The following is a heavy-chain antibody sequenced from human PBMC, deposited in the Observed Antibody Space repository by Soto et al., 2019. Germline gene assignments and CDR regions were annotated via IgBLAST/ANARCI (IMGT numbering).Heavy chain of an antibody. J-gene: IGHJ4*02. D-gene: IGHD6-19*01. V-gene: IGHV3-33*01. CDR1: GFTFSSYG. CDR3: ARDTGDPYSSGPFDY. CDR2: IWYNGSNK. Sequence: QVQLVESGGGVVQPGRSLRLSCAASGFTFSSYGMHWVRQAPGKGLEWVAGIWYNGSNKYYADSVKGRLTISGENSKNTLYLQMNSLRAEDTAVYYCARDTGDPYSSGPFDYWGQGTLVTVSS.